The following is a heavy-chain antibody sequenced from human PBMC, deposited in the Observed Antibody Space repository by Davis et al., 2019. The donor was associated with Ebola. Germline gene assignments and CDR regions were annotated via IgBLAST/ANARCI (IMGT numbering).Heavy chain of an antibody. V-gene: IGHV3-11*04. CDR3: ARADLSPYYYYGMDV. D-gene: IGHD3-16*02. J-gene: IGHJ6*02. CDR1: GFTFSDYY. CDR2: ISSSGSTI. Sequence: GESLKISCAASGFTFSDYYMSWIRQAPGKGLEWVSYISSSGSTIYYADSVKGRFTISRDNAKNSLYLQMNSLRAEDTAVYYCARADLSPYYYYGMDVWGQGTTVTVSS.